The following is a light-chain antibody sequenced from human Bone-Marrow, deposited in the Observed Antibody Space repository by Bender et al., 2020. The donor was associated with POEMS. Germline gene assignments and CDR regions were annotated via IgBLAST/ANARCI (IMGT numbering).Light chain of an antibody. J-gene: IGLJ1*01. CDR3: SSYTSTSDLV. CDR2: DVD. Sequence: QSALPQPASVSGSPGQSITIYCIGTNSDIGVYNYVSWYQLHPGKAPKLILFDVDNRPSGVSDRFSGSKSGNTASLTISGLQPEDEADYFCSSYTSTSDLVFGTGTEVTVL. V-gene: IGLV2-14*03. CDR1: NSDIGVYNY.